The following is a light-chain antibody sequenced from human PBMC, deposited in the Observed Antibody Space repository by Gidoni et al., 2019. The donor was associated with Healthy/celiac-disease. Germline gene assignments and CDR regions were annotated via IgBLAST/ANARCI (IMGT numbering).Light chain of an antibody. J-gene: IGKJ4*01. CDR1: HGLRNY. CDR2: AAS. V-gene: IGKV1-27*01. CDR3: QKYNSAPLT. Sequence: DIQMTQTPSSLSASVGDRVTITCRASHGLRNYLAWYKQKPGTVPKRLIYAASTLQSGVTYRFSGSGSVTYLTITIRSLQPEDVATYYCQKYNSAPLTFGGXTKVESK.